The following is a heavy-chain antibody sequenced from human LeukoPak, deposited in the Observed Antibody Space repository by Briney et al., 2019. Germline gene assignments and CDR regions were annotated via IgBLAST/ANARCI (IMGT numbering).Heavy chain of an antibody. CDR2: ISDSGSSI. CDR3: ARARLMINGAFDI. V-gene: IGHV3-11*01. CDR1: GFTFSDYY. Sequence: SGGSLRLSCAASGFTFSDYYMNWTRQAPGKGLEWVSYISDSGSSIYYADSVKGRFTISRDNAMNSLYLQMSSLRVEDTAVYYCARARLMINGAFDIWAQGTMVTVSS. J-gene: IGHJ3*02. D-gene: IGHD3-16*01.